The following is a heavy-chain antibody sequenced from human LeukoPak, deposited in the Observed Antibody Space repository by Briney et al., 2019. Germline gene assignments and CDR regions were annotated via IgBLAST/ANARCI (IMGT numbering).Heavy chain of an antibody. CDR2: ILGSGVAT. D-gene: IGHD4/OR15-4a*01. CDR1: GFTFSTNA. CDR3: AKAKYDYGDPVGWFDP. J-gene: IGHJ5*02. Sequence: PGGSLRLSCAASGFTFSTNAMSWVRQAPGKGLEWVSGILGSGVATFYADSMKGRFTISRDNSKNTLYLQMDSLRAEDTAVYYCAKAKYDYGDPVGWFDPWGQGTLVTVSS. V-gene: IGHV3-23*01.